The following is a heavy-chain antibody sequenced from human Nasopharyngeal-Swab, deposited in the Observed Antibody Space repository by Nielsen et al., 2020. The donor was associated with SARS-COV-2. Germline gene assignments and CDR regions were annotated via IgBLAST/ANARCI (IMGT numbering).Heavy chain of an antibody. J-gene: IGHJ2*01. D-gene: IGHD2-21*02. CDR1: GGSFSGYY. CDR2: INHSGST. CDR3: ARAMAYCGGDCKDSYWYFDL. Sequence: SETLSLTCAVYGGSFSGYYWSWIRQPPGKGLEWIGEINHSGSTNYNPSLKSRVTISVDTSKNQFSLKLSSVTAADTAVYYCARAMAYCGGDCKDSYWYFDLWGRGTLVTVSS. V-gene: IGHV4-34*01.